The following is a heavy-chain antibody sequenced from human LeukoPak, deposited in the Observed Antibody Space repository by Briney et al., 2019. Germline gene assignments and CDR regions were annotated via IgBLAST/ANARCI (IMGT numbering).Heavy chain of an antibody. CDR3: ARERSAAAAGPFDY. J-gene: IGHJ4*02. Sequence: PGGSLRLSCAASGFTFSSYGMHWVRQTPGKGLEWVSFIWYDGSNKYYADSVKGRFTISRDNSKNTLYLQMNSLRAEDTAVYYCARERSAAAAGPFDYWGQGTLVTVSS. D-gene: IGHD6-13*01. CDR2: IWYDGSNK. V-gene: IGHV3-30*02. CDR1: GFTFSSYG.